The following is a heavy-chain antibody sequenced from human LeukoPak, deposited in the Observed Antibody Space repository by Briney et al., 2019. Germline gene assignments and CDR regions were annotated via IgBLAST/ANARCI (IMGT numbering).Heavy chain of an antibody. CDR2: IYPGDSDT. D-gene: IGHD2-21*02. Sequence: GESLKISCEGSGYSFTSYWIGWVRQMPGKGLEWMGIIYPGDSDTRYSPSFQGQVTISADKSVSTAYLQWSSLKASDTAMYYCARVPSYCGGDCYSPTYYFDYWGQGTLVTVSS. V-gene: IGHV5-51*01. CDR1: GYSFTSYW. CDR3: ARVPSYCGGDCYSPTYYFDY. J-gene: IGHJ4*02.